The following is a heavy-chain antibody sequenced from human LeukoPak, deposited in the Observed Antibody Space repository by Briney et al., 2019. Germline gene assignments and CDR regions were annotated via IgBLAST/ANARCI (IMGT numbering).Heavy chain of an antibody. CDR2: IWCDGSNK. CDR1: GFTFSSYG. J-gene: IGHJ4*02. D-gene: IGHD5-24*01. Sequence: GGSLRLSCAASGFTFSSYGMHCVRQAPGKGREWVAFIWCDGSNKYYADSVKGRFTISRDNSKNTLYLQMNSLRAKDTAVYYCAKRDGYIIDDWGQGTLVTVSS. V-gene: IGHV3-30*02. CDR3: AKRDGYIIDD.